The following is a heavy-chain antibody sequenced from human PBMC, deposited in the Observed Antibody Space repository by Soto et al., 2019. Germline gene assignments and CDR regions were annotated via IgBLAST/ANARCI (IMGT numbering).Heavy chain of an antibody. D-gene: IGHD6-19*01. CDR2: INPSGGST. CDR3: ARDEQWLVERRSFDY. Sequence: ASVKVSCKASGYTFTSYYMHWVRQAPGQGLEWMGIINPSGGSTSYAQKFQGRVTMTRDTSTSTVYMELSSLRSEDTAVYYCARDEQWLVERRSFDYWGQGNLVTVSS. V-gene: IGHV1-46*03. CDR1: GYTFTSYY. J-gene: IGHJ4*02.